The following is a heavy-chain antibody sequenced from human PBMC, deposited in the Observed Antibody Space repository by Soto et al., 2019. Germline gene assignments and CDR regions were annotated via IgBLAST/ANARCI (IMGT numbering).Heavy chain of an antibody. Sequence: SETLSLTCTVSGGSISSYYWSWIRQPPGKGLEWIGYIYYSGSTYYNPSLKSRVTISVDTSKNQFSLKLSSVTAADTAVYYCARHCRYYYDSSGYYFLNYFDYWGQGTLVTVSS. CDR2: IYYSGST. J-gene: IGHJ4*02. CDR1: GGSISSYY. D-gene: IGHD3-22*01. V-gene: IGHV4-59*04. CDR3: ARHCRYYYDSSGYYFLNYFDY.